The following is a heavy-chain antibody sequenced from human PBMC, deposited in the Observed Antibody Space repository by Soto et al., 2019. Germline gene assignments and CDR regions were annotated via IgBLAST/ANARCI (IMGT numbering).Heavy chain of an antibody. V-gene: IGHV3-48*03. CDR2: ISSGGNII. D-gene: IGHD6-13*01. CDR1: GFSFSHYE. CDR3: ARDRAAGGY. Sequence: EVQLVESGGGLVQPGGSLRLSCAASGFSFSHYEMNWVRQAPGKGLEWVAYISSGGNIIHYADSVRGRFTVSRDNARNSLFLQMNILTVEDTALYYCARDRAAGGYWGQGTLVTVSS. J-gene: IGHJ4*02.